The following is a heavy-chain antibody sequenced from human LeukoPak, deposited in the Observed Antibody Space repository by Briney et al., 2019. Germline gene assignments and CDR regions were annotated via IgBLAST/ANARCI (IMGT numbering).Heavy chain of an antibody. CDR3: ARDKGDTTPMDV. V-gene: IGHV1-8*01. Sequence: ASVKVSCKASGYTFTSYDINWVRQATGQGLEWMGWMNPNSGNTGYAQKFQGRVTMTRDTSTSTVYMELSSLRSEDTAVYYCARDKGDTTPMDVWGQGTTVTVSS. CDR2: MNPNSGNT. J-gene: IGHJ6*02. CDR1: GYTFTSYD. D-gene: IGHD5-18*01.